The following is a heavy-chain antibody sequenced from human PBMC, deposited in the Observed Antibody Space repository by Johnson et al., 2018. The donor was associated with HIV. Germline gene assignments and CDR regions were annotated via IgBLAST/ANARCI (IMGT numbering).Heavy chain of an antibody. CDR1: GFTFEDYG. Sequence: VQLVESGGGVVRPGGSLRLSCAVSGFTFEDYGISWVRQAPGKGLEWVSLISWDGGSTYYADSVKGRFTISRDNSKNSLYLQMNSLRAGDTGVYYCAKDTGAYYYDSSGYWDAFDIWGQGTMVTVSS. D-gene: IGHD3-22*01. CDR2: ISWDGGST. J-gene: IGHJ3*02. V-gene: IGHV3-43D*04. CDR3: AKDTGAYYYDSSGYWDAFDI.